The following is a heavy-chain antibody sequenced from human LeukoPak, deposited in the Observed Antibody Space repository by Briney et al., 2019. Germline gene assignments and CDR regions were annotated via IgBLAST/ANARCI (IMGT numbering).Heavy chain of an antibody. J-gene: IGHJ4*02. CDR1: GFSVRDFW. CDR3: ARVYYDSSGYDH. D-gene: IGHD3-22*01. V-gene: IGHV3-7*01. Sequence: GGSLRLSCAASGFSVRDFWMAWVRQAPGKGLEWVAHIKEDRTADYYVDSVKGRFTISKDNAKNSLYLQMNSLRAEDTAVYYCARVYYDSSGYDHWGQGTLVTVSS. CDR2: IKEDRTAD.